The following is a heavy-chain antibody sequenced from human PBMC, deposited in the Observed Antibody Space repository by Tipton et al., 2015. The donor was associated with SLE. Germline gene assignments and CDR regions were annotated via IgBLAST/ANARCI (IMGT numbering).Heavy chain of an antibody. D-gene: IGHD3-9*01. J-gene: IGHJ4*02. V-gene: IGHV3-53*05. CDR1: GFTVSSNY. Sequence: SLRLSCAASGFTVSSNYMSWVRQAPGKGLEWVLVIYSGGSTYYADSVKGRFTISRDNSKNTLYLQMNSLRAEDTAVYYCARGGGLRYFDWLPFDYWGQGTLVTVSS. CDR2: IYSGGST. CDR3: ARGGGLRYFDWLPFDY.